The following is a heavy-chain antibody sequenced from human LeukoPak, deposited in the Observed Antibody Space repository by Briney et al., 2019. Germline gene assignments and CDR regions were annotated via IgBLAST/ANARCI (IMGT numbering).Heavy chain of an antibody. CDR3: ARTRAPHYYMDV. J-gene: IGHJ6*03. CDR1: GGSFSGYY. V-gene: IGHV4-34*01. CDR2: INHSGST. Sequence: SETLSLTCAVYGGSFSGYYWSWIRQPPGKGLEWIGEINHSGSTNYNPSLKSRVTISVDTSKNQFSLKLSSVTAADTAVYNCARTRAPHYYMDVWGKGTTVTASS.